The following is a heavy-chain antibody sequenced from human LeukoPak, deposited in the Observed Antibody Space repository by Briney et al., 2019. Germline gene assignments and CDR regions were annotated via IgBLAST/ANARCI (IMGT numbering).Heavy chain of an antibody. J-gene: IGHJ6*03. CDR1: GFTFSSYG. CDR2: IRYDGSNK. D-gene: IGHD2-2*01. Sequence: GGSLRLSCAASGFTFSSYGMHWVRQAPGKGLEWVAFIRYDGSNKYYADSVKGRFTISRDNSKNTLYLQMNSLRAEDTAVYYCAKDGYQLPPYYCYYYMDVWGKGTTVTVSS. CDR3: AKDGYQLPPYYCYYYMDV. V-gene: IGHV3-30*02.